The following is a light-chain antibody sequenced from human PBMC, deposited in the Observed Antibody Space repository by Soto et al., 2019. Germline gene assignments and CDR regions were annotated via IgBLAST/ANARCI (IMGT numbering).Light chain of an antibody. CDR1: QGISGY. V-gene: IGKV1-9*01. CDR2: STS. Sequence: DIQLTQSPSFLSASVGDRVTITCRASQGISGYLAWYQQKPGKVPKLLIYSTSTLQSGVPSRFSGSASGTEFTLSISGLQPEDFGTYYCQQFYNYPRTFGQGTKVDIK. J-gene: IGKJ1*01. CDR3: QQFYNYPRT.